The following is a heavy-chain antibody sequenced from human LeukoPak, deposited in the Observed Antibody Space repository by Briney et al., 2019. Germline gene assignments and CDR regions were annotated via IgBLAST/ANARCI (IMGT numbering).Heavy chain of an antibody. V-gene: IGHV4-59*08. J-gene: IGHJ4*02. Sequence: PSETLSLTCTVSGGSISSYYWSWIRQPPGKGLEWIGYIYYSGSTNYNPSLKSRVTISVDTSKNQFSLKLSSVTAADTAVYYCARHIPGGRTKPQSFSGWRVELDYWGQGTLVTVSS. CDR1: GGSISSYY. CDR2: IYYSGST. D-gene: IGHD6-19*01. CDR3: ARHIPGGRTKPQSFSGWRVELDY.